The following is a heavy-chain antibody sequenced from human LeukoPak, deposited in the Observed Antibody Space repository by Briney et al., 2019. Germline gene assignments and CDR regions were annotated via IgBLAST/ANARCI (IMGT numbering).Heavy chain of an antibody. CDR3: ARDSEYFDWLSGWFDP. CDR2: IIPIFGTA. V-gene: IGHV1-69*13. CDR1: GGTFSSYA. Sequence: SVTVSCTASGGTFSSYAISWVRQAPGQGLEWMGGIIPIFGTANYAQKFQGRVTITADESTSTAYMELSSLRSEDTAVYYCARDSEYFDWLSGWFDPWGQGTLVTVSS. D-gene: IGHD3-9*01. J-gene: IGHJ5*02.